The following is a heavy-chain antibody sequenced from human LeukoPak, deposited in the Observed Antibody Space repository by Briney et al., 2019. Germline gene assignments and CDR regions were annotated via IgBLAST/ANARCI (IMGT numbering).Heavy chain of an antibody. D-gene: IGHD5-18*01. J-gene: IGHJ4*02. Sequence: GGSLRLSCAASGFTFSSYWMSWVRQAPGKGLEWVAFIRYDGSNKYYADSVKGRFTISRDNSKNSLYLQMNSLRAEDTAVYYCARGGAAMVNYWGQGTLVTVSS. V-gene: IGHV3-30*02. CDR2: IRYDGSNK. CDR3: ARGGAAMVNY. CDR1: GFTFSSYW.